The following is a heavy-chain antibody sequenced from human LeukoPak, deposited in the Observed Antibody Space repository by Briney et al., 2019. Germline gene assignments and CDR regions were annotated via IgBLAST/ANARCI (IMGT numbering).Heavy chain of an antibody. Sequence: KASETLSLTCTVSGGSISSSSYYWSWIRQPPGKGLEWIGYIYYSGSTNYNPSLKSRVTISVDTSKNQFSLKLSSVTAADTAVYYCARTERAYYDYVWGSYRAYYFDYWGQGTLVTVSS. CDR3: ARTERAYYDYVWGSYRAYYFDY. CDR2: IYYSGST. V-gene: IGHV4-61*01. J-gene: IGHJ4*02. D-gene: IGHD3-16*02. CDR1: GGSISSSSYY.